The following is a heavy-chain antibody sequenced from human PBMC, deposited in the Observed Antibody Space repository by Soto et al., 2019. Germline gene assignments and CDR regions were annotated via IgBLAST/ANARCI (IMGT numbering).Heavy chain of an antibody. CDR3: ARVAEDQYYYYGMDV. Sequence: QVQLQESGPGLVKPSETLSLTCTVSGGSISSYYWSWIRQPPGKGLEWIGYIYYSGTTNYNPSLKSRVTLSVDTSKNQFSLKVNSVTAADTAVYYCARVAEDQYYYYGMDVWGQGTTVTVSS. CDR1: GGSISSYY. CDR2: IYYSGTT. J-gene: IGHJ6*02. V-gene: IGHV4-59*01.